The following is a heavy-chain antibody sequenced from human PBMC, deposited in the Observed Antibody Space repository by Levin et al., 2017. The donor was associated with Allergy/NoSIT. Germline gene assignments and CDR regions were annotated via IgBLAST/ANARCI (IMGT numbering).Heavy chain of an antibody. Sequence: SETLSLTCAVYGGSFSNYYWSWIRQPPGKGLEWIGEINHSGSTNYNPSLKSRVTISVDTSKNQFSLKLSSVTAADTAVYYCARDQQGGWAYFDYWGQGTLVTVSS. CDR1: GGSFSNYY. CDR3: ARDQQGGWAYFDY. D-gene: IGHD6-19*01. J-gene: IGHJ4*02. CDR2: INHSGST. V-gene: IGHV4-34*01.